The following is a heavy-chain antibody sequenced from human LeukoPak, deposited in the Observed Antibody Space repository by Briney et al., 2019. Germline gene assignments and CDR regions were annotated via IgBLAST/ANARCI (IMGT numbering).Heavy chain of an antibody. J-gene: IGHJ4*02. CDR3: ASPSETGDPGYFDY. CDR2: IYHSGST. CDR1: GYSISSGYY. V-gene: IGHV4-38-2*01. Sequence: SETLSLTXAVSGYSISSGYYWGSIRQPPGKGLEWIGSIYHSGSTYYNPSLKSRVTISVDTSKNQFFLKLSSVTAADTAVYYCASPSETGDPGYFDYWGQGTLVTVSS. D-gene: IGHD7-27*01.